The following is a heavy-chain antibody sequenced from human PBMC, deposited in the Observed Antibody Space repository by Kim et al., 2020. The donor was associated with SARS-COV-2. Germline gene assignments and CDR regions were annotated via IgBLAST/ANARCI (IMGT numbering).Heavy chain of an antibody. CDR3: ARPVGDGGNSDYWYFDL. CDR2: IYYSGST. CDR1: GGSISSSSYY. J-gene: IGHJ2*01. V-gene: IGHV4-39*01. D-gene: IGHD2-21*02. Sequence: SETLSLTCTVSGGSISSSSYYWGWIRQPPGKGLEWIGSIYYSGSTYYNPSLKSRVTISVDTSKNQFSLKLSSVTAADTAVYYCARPVGDGGNSDYWYFDLWGRGTLVTVSS.